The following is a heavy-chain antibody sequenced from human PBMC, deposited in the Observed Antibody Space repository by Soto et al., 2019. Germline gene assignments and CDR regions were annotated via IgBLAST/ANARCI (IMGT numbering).Heavy chain of an antibody. D-gene: IGHD3-10*01. Sequence: QVQLVQSGAEVRKPGASVKVSCKASGYSFISSDINWVRQATGQGLEWMGWMNPNSGNAGYAQKFQGRVTMTRNTSIDTAYMELSSLTSEDTAVYYCTRGGVVRGFLRRFDPWGQGTLVTVSS. CDR3: TRGGVVRGFLRRFDP. CDR2: MNPNSGNA. CDR1: GYSFISSD. J-gene: IGHJ5*02. V-gene: IGHV1-8*01.